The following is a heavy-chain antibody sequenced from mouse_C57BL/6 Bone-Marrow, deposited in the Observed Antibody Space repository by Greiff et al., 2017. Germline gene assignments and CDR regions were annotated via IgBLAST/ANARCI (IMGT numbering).Heavy chain of an antibody. CDR2: IRSKSNNYAT. J-gene: IGHJ3*01. V-gene: IGHV10-1*01. CDR1: GFSFNTYA. Sequence: EVKLVESGGGLVQPKGSLKLSCAASGFSFNTYAMNWVRQAPGKGLEWVARIRSKSNNYATYYADSVKDRFTISRDDSESMLYLQMNNLKTEDTAMYFSVRQKMRRGAWCAFRGEKALVTVSA. CDR3: VRQKMRRGAWCAF.